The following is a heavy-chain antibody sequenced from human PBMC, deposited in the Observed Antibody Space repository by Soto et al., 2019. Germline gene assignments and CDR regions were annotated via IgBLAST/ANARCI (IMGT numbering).Heavy chain of an antibody. V-gene: IGHV5-51*01. Sequence: PGESLKISCKASGYSFTFYWIAWVRQLPGKGLEWMGIIYPRDSDTRYSPSFQGQVSISADKSISTAYLQWSSLKASDTAMYYCARHSSGYYSHFDYWGQGTLVTVSS. J-gene: IGHJ4*02. CDR3: ARHSSGYYSHFDY. CDR1: GYSFTFYW. D-gene: IGHD3-22*01. CDR2: IYPRDSDT.